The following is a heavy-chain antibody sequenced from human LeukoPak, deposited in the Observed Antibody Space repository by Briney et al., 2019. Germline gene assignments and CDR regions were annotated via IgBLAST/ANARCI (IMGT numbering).Heavy chain of an antibody. V-gene: IGHV4-34*01. J-gene: IGHJ5*02. D-gene: IGHD3-22*01. CDR1: GGSFSGYY. CDR3: ARTKWLPTLQGWFDP. Sequence: MASETLSLTCAVYGGSFSGYYWSWIRQPPGKGLEWIGEINHSGSTNYNPSLKSRVTISVDTSKNQFSLKLSSVTAADTAVYYCARTKWLPTLQGWFDPWGQGTLVTVSS. CDR2: INHSGST.